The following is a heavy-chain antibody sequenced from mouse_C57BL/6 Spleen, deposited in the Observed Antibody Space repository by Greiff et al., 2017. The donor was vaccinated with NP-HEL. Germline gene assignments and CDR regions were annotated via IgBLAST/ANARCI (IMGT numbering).Heavy chain of an antibody. V-gene: IGHV10-1*01. CDR1: GFSFNTYA. Sequence: EVQRVESGGGLVQPEGSLKLSCAASGFSFNTYAMNWVRQAPGKGLEWVARIRSKSNNYATYYADSVKDRFTISRDDSESMLYLQMNNLKTEDTAMYYCVRHGGGSSPGWFAYWGQGTLVTVSA. J-gene: IGHJ3*01. CDR3: VRHGGGSSPGWFAY. CDR2: IRSKSNNYAT. D-gene: IGHD1-1*01.